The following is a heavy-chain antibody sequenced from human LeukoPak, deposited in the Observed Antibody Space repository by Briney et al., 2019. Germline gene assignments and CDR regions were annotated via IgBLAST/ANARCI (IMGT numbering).Heavy chain of an antibody. CDR3: ASTPYYDFWSGYYSFYYYYGMDV. V-gene: IGHV1-8*01. Sequence: ASVKVSCKASGYTFTSYDINWVRQATGQGLEWMGWMNPNSGNTGYAQKFQGRVTMTRNTSISTAYMELSGLRSEDTAVYYCASTPYYDFWSGYYSFYYYYGMDVWGQGTTVTVSS. CDR1: GYTFTSYD. J-gene: IGHJ6*02. CDR2: MNPNSGNT. D-gene: IGHD3-3*01.